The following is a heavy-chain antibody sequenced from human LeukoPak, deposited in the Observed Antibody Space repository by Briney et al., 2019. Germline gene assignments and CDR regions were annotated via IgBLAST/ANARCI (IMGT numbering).Heavy chain of an antibody. D-gene: IGHD2-15*01. CDR3: ASEYCSGGNCYFDY. CDR2: IFPGDSDT. CDR1: EYSFATYW. Sequence: GESLKISSKGSEYSFATYWIGWGRRMPGQGLGWMGIIFPGDSDTRYSPSFQGQVTISADKSISTAYLQWSSLKASDTAIYYCASEYCSGGNCYFDYWGQGTLVTVSS. J-gene: IGHJ4*02. V-gene: IGHV5-51*01.